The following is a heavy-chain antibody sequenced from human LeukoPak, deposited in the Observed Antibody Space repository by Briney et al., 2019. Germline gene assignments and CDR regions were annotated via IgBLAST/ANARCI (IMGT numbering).Heavy chain of an antibody. CDR1: GFTFNNFW. Sequence: PGGSLRLSCAASGFTFNNFWMTWVRQAPGKGLEWVANIKEDGSEKYYVGSVKGRFTISRDNAKNSLYLQMNSLRADDTAVYYCAYGSYYHSSGSLFDCWGQGTLVTVSS. CDR2: IKEDGSEK. CDR3: AYGSYYHSSGSLFDC. V-gene: IGHV3-7*01. J-gene: IGHJ4*02. D-gene: IGHD3-22*01.